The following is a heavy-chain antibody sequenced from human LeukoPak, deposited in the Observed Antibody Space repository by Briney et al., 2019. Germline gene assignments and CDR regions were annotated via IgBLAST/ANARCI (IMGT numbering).Heavy chain of an antibody. V-gene: IGHV3-23*01. Sequence: GGSLRLSCAASGFTFSSYAMSWVRQAPEKGLEWVSPLTRSGGSTYYADSVKGRFTISRDNSKNTLYLQMNSLRAEDTAVYYCAKAIGSSVTVADYWGQGTLVTVSS. CDR1: GFTFSSYA. D-gene: IGHD2-21*02. CDR2: LTRSGGST. J-gene: IGHJ4*02. CDR3: AKAIGSSVTVADY.